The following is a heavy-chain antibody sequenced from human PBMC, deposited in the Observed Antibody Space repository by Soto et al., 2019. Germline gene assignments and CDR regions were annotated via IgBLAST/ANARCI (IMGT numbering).Heavy chain of an antibody. Sequence: VASVKVSCKASGYTFTGYYMHWVRQAPGQGLEWMGWINPNSGGTNYTQKFQGWVTMTRDTFISTAYMELSRLRSDDTAVYYCARGRCSGGSCLYYYYGMDVWGQGATVTVSS. V-gene: IGHV1-2*04. J-gene: IGHJ6*02. CDR1: GYTFTGYY. D-gene: IGHD2-15*01. CDR3: ARGRCSGGSCLYYYYGMDV. CDR2: INPNSGGT.